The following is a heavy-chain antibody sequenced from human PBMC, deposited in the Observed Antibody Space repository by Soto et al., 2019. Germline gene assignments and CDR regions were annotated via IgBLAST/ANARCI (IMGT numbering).Heavy chain of an antibody. Sequence: TLSLTCTVSGGSISSGGYYWSWIRQHPGKGLERIGYIYYSGSTYYNPSLKSRVTISVDTSKNQFSLKLSSVTAADTAVYYCARDRIAAAGNNYYYMDVWGKGTTVTVSS. D-gene: IGHD6-13*01. CDR1: GGSISSGGYY. CDR3: ARDRIAAAGNNYYYMDV. CDR2: IYYSGST. V-gene: IGHV4-31*03. J-gene: IGHJ6*03.